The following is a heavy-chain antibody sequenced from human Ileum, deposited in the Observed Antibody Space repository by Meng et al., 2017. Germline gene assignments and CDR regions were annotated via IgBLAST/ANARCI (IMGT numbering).Heavy chain of an antibody. D-gene: IGHD5-12*01. CDR2: LCSDDGSA. V-gene: IGHV3-74*01. CDR3: LRGASGYGNFDY. Sequence: GESLKILCAASGFSLSSYWMHWVRQAPGKGLVWVSRLCSDDGSAAYADSVEGRFTISRDHSRNTLYLPMNSLTAEDTAVYYCLRGASGYGNFDYWGQGILVTVSS. CDR1: GFSLSSYW. J-gene: IGHJ4*02.